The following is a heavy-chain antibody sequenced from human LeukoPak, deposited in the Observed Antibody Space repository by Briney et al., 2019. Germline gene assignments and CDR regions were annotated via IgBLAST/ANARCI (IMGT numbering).Heavy chain of an antibody. V-gene: IGHV4-59*01. CDR3: ATGYSSTWYYFDY. CDR1: GDSISSYY. Sequence: PSETLSLTCTVSGDSISSYYWSWIRQPPGKGLEWIGYIYHSGSTNYNPSLKSRVTISADTSRDQFSLKLASVTAADTAVYYCATGYSSTWYYFDYWGQGTLVTVSS. D-gene: IGHD6-13*01. J-gene: IGHJ4*02. CDR2: IYHSGST.